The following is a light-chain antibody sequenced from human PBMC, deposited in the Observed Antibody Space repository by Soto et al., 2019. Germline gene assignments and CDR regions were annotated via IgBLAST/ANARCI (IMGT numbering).Light chain of an antibody. J-gene: IGKJ1*01. V-gene: IGKV3-15*01. CDR2: DAS. Sequence: EIVLTQSPGTLSLSPGERATLSCRASQSVSSNYLAWYQQKPGRAPRLLIYDASSRATGIPARFSGSGSGTEFSLTISTLESEDFAVYYCQHYNNWPLKFGQGTKVHI. CDR1: QSVSSN. CDR3: QHYNNWPLK.